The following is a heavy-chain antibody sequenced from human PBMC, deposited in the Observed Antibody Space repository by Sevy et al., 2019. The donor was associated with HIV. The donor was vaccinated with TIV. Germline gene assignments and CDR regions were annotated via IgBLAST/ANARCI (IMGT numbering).Heavy chain of an antibody. CDR2: ISYDGSYR. Sequence: GGSLRLSCAASGFTFSTYDMHWVRQAPGKGLEWVAIISYDGSYRYYADSVRGRFSMSRDNSKNTMYLQMSGLSIEDTAVYYCAKNRPPGGSYFSRHGMDVWGRGTTVTVSS. CDR1: GFTFSTYD. J-gene: IGHJ6*02. CDR3: AKNRPPGGSYFSRHGMDV. V-gene: IGHV3-30*18. D-gene: IGHD3-16*01.